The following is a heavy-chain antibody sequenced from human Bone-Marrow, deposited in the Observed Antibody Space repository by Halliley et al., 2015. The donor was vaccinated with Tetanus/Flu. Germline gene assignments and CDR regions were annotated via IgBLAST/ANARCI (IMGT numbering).Heavy chain of an antibody. CDR3: ARRIAVANTGHYFDY. D-gene: IGHD6-19*01. Sequence: MQLVQSGAEVKKPGESLKISCKGSGYTFTSYWIVWVRQMPGRGLEWMGIIYPGGSNTRYSPSFQGQDTISADKSIRTAYLQWSSLQAAATAVYYCARRIAVANTGHYFDYWGQGTLVTVSS. CDR1: GYTFTSYW. CDR2: IYPGGSNT. V-gene: IGHV5-51*03. J-gene: IGHJ4*02.